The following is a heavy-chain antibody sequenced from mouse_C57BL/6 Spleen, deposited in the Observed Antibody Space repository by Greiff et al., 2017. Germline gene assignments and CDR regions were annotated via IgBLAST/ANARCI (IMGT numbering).Heavy chain of an antibody. J-gene: IGHJ3*01. Sequence: QVQLQHPGAELVRPGSSVKLSCKASGYTFTSYWMHWVKQRPIQGLEWIGNIDPSDSETHYNQKFKDKATLTVDKSSSTSYMQLSSLTSEDSAVYYCARADYGAWFAYWGQGTLVTVSA. D-gene: IGHD2-4*01. CDR3: ARADYGAWFAY. V-gene: IGHV1-52*01. CDR2: IDPSDSET. CDR1: GYTFTSYW.